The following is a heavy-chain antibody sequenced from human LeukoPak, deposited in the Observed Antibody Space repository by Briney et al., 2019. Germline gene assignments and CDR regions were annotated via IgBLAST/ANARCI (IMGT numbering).Heavy chain of an antibody. D-gene: IGHD3-10*01. CDR2: ITNTGNT. CDR1: GDSISNSAYY. J-gene: IGHJ6*02. CDR3: ARKTPGTSVDV. Sequence: PLETLSLTCTVSGDSISNSAYYWVWIRQPPGKGLEWIGTITNTGNTYSNPSLKSRVTISIDTSKTQISLKLTSVTAADTAVFYCARKTPGTSVDVWGQGTPVTVSS. V-gene: IGHV4-39*01.